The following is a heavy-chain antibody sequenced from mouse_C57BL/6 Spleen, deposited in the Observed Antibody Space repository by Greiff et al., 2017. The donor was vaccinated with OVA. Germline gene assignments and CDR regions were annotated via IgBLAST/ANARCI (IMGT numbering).Heavy chain of an antibody. CDR1: GYTFTSYG. Sequence: QVQLKQSGAELARPGASVKLSCKASGYTFTSYGISWVKQRTGQGLVWIGEIYPRSGNTYYNEKFKGKATLTADKSSSTAYMELRSLTSEDSAVYFCARSEYYGSWGQGTTLTVSS. D-gene: IGHD1-1*01. CDR3: ARSEYYGS. V-gene: IGHV1-81*01. J-gene: IGHJ2*01. CDR2: IYPRSGNT.